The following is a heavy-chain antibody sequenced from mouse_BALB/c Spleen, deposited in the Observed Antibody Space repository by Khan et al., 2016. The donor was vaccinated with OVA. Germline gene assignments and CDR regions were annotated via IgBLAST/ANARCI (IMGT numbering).Heavy chain of an antibody. CDR1: GYTFTNFG. CDR2: INTYTGEP. J-gene: IGHJ4*01. CDR3: ARPHYFSSTVAY. D-gene: IGHD2-1*01. Sequence: QIQLVQSGPELKKPGETVKISCKASGYTFTNFGMNWVKQAPGKGLEWMGWINTYTGEPTYADDFKGRFAFSLETSASTAYLQINNLKNEDKATYICARPHYFSSTVAYWGQGTSVTVSS. V-gene: IGHV9-1*02.